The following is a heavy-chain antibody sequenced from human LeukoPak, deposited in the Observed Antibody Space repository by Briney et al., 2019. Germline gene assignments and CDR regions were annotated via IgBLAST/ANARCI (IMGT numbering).Heavy chain of an antibody. CDR1: GFTFSSYA. D-gene: IGHD2-21*01. J-gene: IGHJ4*02. Sequence: PGGSLRLSCAASGFTFSSYAMHWVRQAPGKGLEWVAVISYDGSNKYYADSAKGRFTISRDNSKNTLYLQMNSLRAEDTAVYYCARDIPRARSYYFDYWGQGTLVTVSS. CDR3: ARDIPRARSYYFDY. V-gene: IGHV3-30-3*01. CDR2: ISYDGSNK.